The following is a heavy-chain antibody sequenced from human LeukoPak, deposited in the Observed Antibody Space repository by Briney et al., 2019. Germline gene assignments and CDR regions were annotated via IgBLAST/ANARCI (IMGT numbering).Heavy chain of an antibody. Sequence: SETLSLTCTVSGGSISSYYWSWIRQPPGKGLEWIGYIYYSGSTNYNPSLKSRVTISVDTSKNQFSLKLSSVIAADTAVYYCARDPGHYDSSGYYDYWGQGTLVTVSS. CDR1: GGSISSYY. CDR3: ARDPGHYDSSGYYDY. CDR2: IYYSGST. V-gene: IGHV4-59*01. J-gene: IGHJ4*02. D-gene: IGHD3-22*01.